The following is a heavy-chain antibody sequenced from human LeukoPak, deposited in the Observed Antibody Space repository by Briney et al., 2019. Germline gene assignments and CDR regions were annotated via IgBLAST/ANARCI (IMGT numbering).Heavy chain of an antibody. V-gene: IGHV3-48*01. Sequence: PGGSLRLSCAASGFTFSSYSMNWVRQAPGKGLEWVSYISSSSSTIYYADSVKGRFTISRDNAKNSLYLQMNSLRAEDTAVYYCARDQAAAGTFKLTTYYYYMDVWGKGTTVTVSS. CDR1: GFTFSSYS. D-gene: IGHD6-13*01. J-gene: IGHJ6*03. CDR2: ISSSSSTI. CDR3: ARDQAAAGTFKLTTYYYYMDV.